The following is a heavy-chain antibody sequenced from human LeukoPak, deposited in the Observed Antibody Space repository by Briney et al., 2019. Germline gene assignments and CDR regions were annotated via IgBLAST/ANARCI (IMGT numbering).Heavy chain of an antibody. CDR3: ARDSKRITIFGVVITHFDY. Sequence: SETLSLTCAVYGGSFSGYYWSWIRQPPGKGLEWIREINHSGSTNYNPSLKSRVTISVDTSKNQFSLKLGSVTAADTAVYYCARDSKRITIFGVVITHFDYWDQGTLVTVSS. CDR1: GGSFSGYY. D-gene: IGHD3-3*01. V-gene: IGHV4-34*01. J-gene: IGHJ4*02. CDR2: INHSGST.